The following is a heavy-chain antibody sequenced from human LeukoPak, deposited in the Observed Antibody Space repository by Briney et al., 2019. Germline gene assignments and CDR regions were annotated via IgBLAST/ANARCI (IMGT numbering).Heavy chain of an antibody. V-gene: IGHV3-21*01. J-gene: IGHJ4*01. CDR1: GLTFSSYS. CDR2: ISSSSSYI. CDR3: ARELPSIAARFGLFDY. D-gene: IGHD6-6*01. Sequence: GGSLRLSCAASGLTFSSYSMNWVRQAPGKGLEWVSSISSSSSYIYYADSVKGRFTISRDNAKNSLYLQMNSLRAEDTAVYYCARELPSIAARFGLFDYWGQGTLVTVSS.